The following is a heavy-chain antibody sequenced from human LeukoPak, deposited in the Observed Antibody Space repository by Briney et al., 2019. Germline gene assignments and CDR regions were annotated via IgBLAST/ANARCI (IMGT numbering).Heavy chain of an antibody. CDR2: IGTAGDT. CDR1: GFTFRSYD. V-gene: IGHV3-13*01. Sequence: PGGSLRLSCTASGFTFRSYDMHWVRQGIGKGLEWVSTIGTAGDTYYSDSVKGRFTISREKAKNSLYLQMNSLRAGDTAVYYCARTLGYCSDGSCAYYFDYWGQGTLVTVSS. J-gene: IGHJ4*02. CDR3: ARTLGYCSDGSCAYYFDY. D-gene: IGHD2-15*01.